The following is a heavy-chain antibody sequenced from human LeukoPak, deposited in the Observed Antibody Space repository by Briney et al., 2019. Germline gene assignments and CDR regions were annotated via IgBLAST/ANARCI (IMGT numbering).Heavy chain of an antibody. J-gene: IGHJ6*03. CDR1: GFTFSNYA. Sequence: PGGSLRLSCAASGFTFSNYAMVWVRQAPGKGLDWVSAMTSDGRTFYADSVRGRVTISRDNSKNTLYLQMNSLGAGDTAEYFCANVGVAAASPPFYLDVWGKGTTVTVSS. V-gene: IGHV3-23*01. CDR3: ANVGVAAASPPFYLDV. D-gene: IGHD2-2*01. CDR2: MTSDGRT.